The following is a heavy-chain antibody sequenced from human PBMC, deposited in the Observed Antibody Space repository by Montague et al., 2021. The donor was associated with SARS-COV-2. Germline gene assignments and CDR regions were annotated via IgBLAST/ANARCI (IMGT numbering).Heavy chain of an antibody. D-gene: IGHD6-13*01. V-gene: IGHV4-39*07. J-gene: IGHJ6*02. CDR1: GGSISSSSYY. CDR3: ARVRRQQLVRLPGMDV. Sequence: SETLSLTCTVSGGSISSSSYYWGWIRQPPGKGLEWIGSIYYSGSTYYNPSLKSRVTISVDTSKNQFSLKLSSVTAADTAVYYCARVRRQQLVRLPGMDVWGQGTTVTVSS. CDR2: IYYSGST.